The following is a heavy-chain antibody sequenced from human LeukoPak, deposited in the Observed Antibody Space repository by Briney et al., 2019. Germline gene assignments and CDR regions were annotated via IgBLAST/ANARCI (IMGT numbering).Heavy chain of an antibody. CDR1: GGSISSYY. J-gene: IGHJ4*02. V-gene: IGHV4-59*01. D-gene: IGHD2-15*01. CDR2: IYYSGST. Sequence: PSETLSLTCTVSGGSISSYYWSWIRQPPGKGLEWIGYIYYSGSTNYNPSLKSRVTISVDTSKNQFPLKLSSVTAADTAVYYCARGVVVAASPDYFDYWGQGTLVTVSS. CDR3: ARGVVVAASPDYFDY.